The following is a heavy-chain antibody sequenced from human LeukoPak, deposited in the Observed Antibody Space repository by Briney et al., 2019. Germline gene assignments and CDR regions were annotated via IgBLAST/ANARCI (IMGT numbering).Heavy chain of an antibody. D-gene: IGHD2-2*01. CDR2: INPNSGGT. V-gene: IGHV1-2*02. CDR1: GYTFTGYY. J-gene: IGHJ4*02. CDR3: ARGAAGVVPAATLFDY. Sequence: ASVKVSCKASGYTFTGYYMHWVRQAPGQGLEWMGWINPNSGGTNYAQKFQGRVTMTRDTSISTAYMELSRLRSDDTAVYYCARGAAGVVPAATLFDYWGQGTLVTVSS.